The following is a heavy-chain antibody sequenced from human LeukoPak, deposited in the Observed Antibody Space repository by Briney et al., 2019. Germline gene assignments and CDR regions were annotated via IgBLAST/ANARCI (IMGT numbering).Heavy chain of an antibody. J-gene: IGHJ4*02. CDR1: GYTFTDYY. CDR3: ATGGGGYFDH. D-gene: IGHD2-15*01. CDR2: INPNSGGT. Sequence: ASVKVSCKASGYTFTDYYIHWVRQAPGQGLEWMGWINPNSGGTNYAQKFQGRVTMTRDTSTSTAYMELSSPRSDDTAVCYCATGGGGYFDHWGQGTLVTVSS. V-gene: IGHV1-2*02.